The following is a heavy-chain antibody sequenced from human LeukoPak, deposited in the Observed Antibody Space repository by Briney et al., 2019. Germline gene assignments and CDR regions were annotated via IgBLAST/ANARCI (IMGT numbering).Heavy chain of an antibody. J-gene: IGHJ4*02. V-gene: IGHV3-23*01. CDR2: ISGGGDPT. D-gene: IGHD1-26*01. Sequence: GGSLRLSCTASGFTFNNYVKSWVCQAPGKGLEWVSAISGGGDPTYYADSVKGRFTISRDNSKNTLYLQMNSLRAEDTAVYYCAKDPRGGYSGSWYFDYWGQGTLVTVSS. CDR3: AKDPRGGYSGSWYFDY. CDR1: GFTFNNYV.